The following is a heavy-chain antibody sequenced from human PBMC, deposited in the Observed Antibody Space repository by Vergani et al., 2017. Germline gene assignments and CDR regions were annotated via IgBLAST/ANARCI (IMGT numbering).Heavy chain of an antibody. D-gene: IGHD5-24*01. CDR3: ARVGDGYNWVYYYYGMDV. Sequence: VQLVESGGSVVQPGRSLRLSCAASGFTFSSYAMSWVRQAPGKGLEWVSAISGSGGSTYYADSVKGRFTISRDNSKNTLYLQMNSLRAEDTAVYYCARVGDGYNWVYYYYGMDVWGQGTTVTVSS. CDR1: GFTFSSYA. CDR2: ISGSGGST. J-gene: IGHJ6*02. V-gene: IGHV3-23*04.